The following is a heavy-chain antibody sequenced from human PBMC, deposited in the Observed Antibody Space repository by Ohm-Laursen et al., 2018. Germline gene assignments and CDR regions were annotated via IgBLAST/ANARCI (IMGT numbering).Heavy chain of an antibody. J-gene: IGHJ3*02. CDR1: GYTFTSYD. D-gene: IGHD1-26*01. CDR3: AKDYPTRPGYRGSYYSKRLAHDAFDI. Sequence: ASVKVSCKASGYTFTSYDMHWVRQAPGQGLEWMGIINPSGGSTSYAQKFQGRVTMTRDTSTSTVYMELSSLRAEDTAVYYCAKDYPTRPGYRGSYYSKRLAHDAFDIWGKGTMVPVSS. CDR2: INPSGGST. V-gene: IGHV1-46*01.